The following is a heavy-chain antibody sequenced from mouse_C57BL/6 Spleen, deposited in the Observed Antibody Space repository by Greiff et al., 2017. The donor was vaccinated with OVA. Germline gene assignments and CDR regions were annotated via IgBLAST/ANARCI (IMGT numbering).Heavy chain of an antibody. V-gene: IGHV3-6*01. CDR1: GYSITSGYY. J-gene: IGHJ2*01. CDR2: ISYDGSN. CDR3: ARVAAYGSSFYFDY. Sequence: EVQLQESGPGLVKPSQSLSLTCSVTGYSITSGYYWNWIRQFPGNKLEWMGYISYDGSNNYNPSLKNRISITRDTSKNQFFLKLNSVTTEDTATYYCARVAAYGSSFYFDYWGQGTTLTVSS. D-gene: IGHD1-1*01.